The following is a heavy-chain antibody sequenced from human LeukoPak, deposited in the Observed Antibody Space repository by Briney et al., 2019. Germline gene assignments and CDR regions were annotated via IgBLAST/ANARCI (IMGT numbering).Heavy chain of an antibody. CDR1: GGSISSYY. D-gene: IGHD5-12*01. J-gene: IGHJ4*02. CDR3: ARGTPYSGYDRLDY. V-gene: IGHV4-59*01. CDR2: IYYSGST. Sequence: SETLSLTCTVSGGSISSYYWSWIRQPPGKGLEWIGYIYYSGSTNYNPSLKSRVTISVDTSKNQFSLKLSSVTAADTAVYYCARGTPYSGYDRLDYWGQGTLVTVSS.